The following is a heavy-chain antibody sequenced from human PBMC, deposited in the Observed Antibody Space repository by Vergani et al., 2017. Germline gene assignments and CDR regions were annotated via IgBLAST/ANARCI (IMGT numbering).Heavy chain of an antibody. CDR1: GFTFSSYA. D-gene: IGHD1-26*01. V-gene: IGHV3-23*01. CDR3: AKESYNLIDY. J-gene: IGHJ4*02. Sequence: EVQLLESGGGLVQPGGSLRRSCAAPGFTFSSYAMSWVRQAPGKGLEWVSGISGSGGSTYYADSVKGRFTISRDNSKNTQYLQMNSLRAADTAVYDGAKESYNLIDYWGQGTLVTVSS. CDR2: ISGSGGST.